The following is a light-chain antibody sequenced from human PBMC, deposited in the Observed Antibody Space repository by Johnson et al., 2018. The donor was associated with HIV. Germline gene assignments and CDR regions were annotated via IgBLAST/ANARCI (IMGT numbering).Light chain of an antibody. CDR3: GTWDSGLGALYV. CDR2: DND. Sequence: QSVLTQPPSVSAAPGQKVYISCSGSSSNIESDYVSWYQQLPGTAPKLLIYDNDKRPSGIPDRFSGSKSGTSATLGITGLQTGDEADYYCGTWDSGLGALYVFGTGTKVTVL. CDR1: SSNIESDY. J-gene: IGLJ1*01. V-gene: IGLV1-51*01.